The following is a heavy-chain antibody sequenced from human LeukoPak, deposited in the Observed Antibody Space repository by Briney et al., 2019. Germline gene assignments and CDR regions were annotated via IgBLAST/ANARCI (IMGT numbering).Heavy chain of an antibody. CDR3: ARERYNWNDGEDY. V-gene: IGHV1-18*01. Sequence: ASVKVSCKASGGTFSSYAISWVRQAPGQGLEWMGWISAYNGNTNYAQKLQGRVTMTTDTSTSTAYMELRGLRSDDTAVYYCARERYNWNDGEDYWGQGTLVTVSS. CDR2: ISAYNGNT. J-gene: IGHJ4*02. D-gene: IGHD1-20*01. CDR1: GGTFSSYA.